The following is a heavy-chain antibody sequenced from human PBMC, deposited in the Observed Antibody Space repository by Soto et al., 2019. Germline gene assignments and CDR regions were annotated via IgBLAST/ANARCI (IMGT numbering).Heavy chain of an antibody. V-gene: IGHV4-30-2*01. D-gene: IGHD3-22*01. CDR1: GGSINSGYYS. CDR2: IYHTGTT. CDR3: ARGINYYDSSGDSWFDP. Sequence: QLQLQESGSGLVKSSQTLSLTCTVSGGSINSGYYSWTRIRQPPGKGLEWIGHIYHTGTTYYNTSLKSRVTISVDRSKNQFSLKLSSVTAADTAVYYCARGINYYDSSGDSWFDPWGQGTLVTVSS. J-gene: IGHJ5*02.